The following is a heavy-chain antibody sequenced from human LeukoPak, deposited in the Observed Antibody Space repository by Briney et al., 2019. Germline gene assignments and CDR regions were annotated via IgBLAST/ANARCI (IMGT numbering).Heavy chain of an antibody. V-gene: IGHV3-23*01. CDR3: AKDRLCGGSSCRHFDS. Sequence: GGSLRLSCAASGFTFTNYAMSWVRQAPGKGLEWVSAIGVRGTPYYADSVKGRFTISRGNSKNSLSLQMNSLRAEDTAVYYCAKDRLCGGSSCRHFDSWGQGSLVTVSS. D-gene: IGHD2-15*01. J-gene: IGHJ4*02. CDR1: GFTFTNYA. CDR2: IGVRGTP.